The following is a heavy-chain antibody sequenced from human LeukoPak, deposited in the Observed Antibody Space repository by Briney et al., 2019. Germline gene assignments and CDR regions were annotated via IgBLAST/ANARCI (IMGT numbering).Heavy chain of an antibody. V-gene: IGHV1-18*01. CDR2: ISAYNGNT. CDR1: GYTFTSYG. CDR3: ARAGGLTGTLRLNTGDY. J-gene: IGHJ4*02. Sequence: ASVKVSCKASGYTFTSYGISWVRQAPGQGLEWMGWISAYNGNTNYAQKLQGRVTMTTDTSTSTAYMELRSLRSDGTAVYYCARAGGLTGTLRLNTGDYWGQGTLVTVSS. D-gene: IGHD1-7*01.